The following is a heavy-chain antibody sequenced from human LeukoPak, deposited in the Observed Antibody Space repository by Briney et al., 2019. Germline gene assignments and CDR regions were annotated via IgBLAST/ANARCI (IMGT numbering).Heavy chain of an antibody. CDR1: GGSINNYY. J-gene: IGHJ4*02. CDR3: ARVPSYASKWYFDY. Sequence: PSETLSLTCTVSGGSINNYYWSWIRQPPGKGLEWIGYIYYSGSTNYNPSLKSRVTISVDTSKNQFSLKLSSVTAADTAVYYCARVPSYASKWYFDYRGQGTLVTVSS. D-gene: IGHD2-2*01. CDR2: IYYSGST. V-gene: IGHV4-59*01.